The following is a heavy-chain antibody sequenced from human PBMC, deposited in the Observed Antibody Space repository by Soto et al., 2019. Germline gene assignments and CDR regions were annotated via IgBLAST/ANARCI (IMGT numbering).Heavy chain of an antibody. CDR2: IKSKADGGTT. Sequence: EVQLVESGGGLVKSGGSLRLSCVVSGFTFSNAWMSWVRQAPGKGLEWVGRIKSKADGGTTDYAAPVKGRVTISRDDSKNTVYLQMNSLKTEDTAVFYCATGATTYYEILSGNYYPYYFHYWGQGTLVTVSS. V-gene: IGHV3-15*01. CDR1: GFTFSNAW. J-gene: IGHJ4*02. D-gene: IGHD3-9*01. CDR3: ATGATTYYEILSGNYYPYYFHY.